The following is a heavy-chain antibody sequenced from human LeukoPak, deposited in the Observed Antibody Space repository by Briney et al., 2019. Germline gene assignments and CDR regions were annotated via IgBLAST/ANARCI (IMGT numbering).Heavy chain of an antibody. Sequence: ASVKVSCKASGYTFTGYYMHWVRQAPGQGLEWMGWINPNSGGTNYAQKFQGRVTMTRDTSISTAYMELSRLRSDDTAVYYCARESRTTVLYYGMDVWGQGTTVTVSS. V-gene: IGHV1-2*02. D-gene: IGHD4-11*01. J-gene: IGHJ6*02. CDR2: INPNSGGT. CDR3: ARESRTTVLYYGMDV. CDR1: GYTFTGYY.